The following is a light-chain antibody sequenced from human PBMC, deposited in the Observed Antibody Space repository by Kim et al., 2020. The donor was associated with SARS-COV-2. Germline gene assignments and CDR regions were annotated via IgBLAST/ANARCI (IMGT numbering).Light chain of an antibody. Sequence: SRSPGQTASITCSGDKLGDKYACWYQQKPGQSPVLVIYQDSKRPSGIPERFSGSNSGNTATLTISGTQAMDEADYYCQAWDSSTAVFGGGTKLTVL. CDR3: QAWDSSTAV. CDR1: KLGDKY. CDR2: QDS. J-gene: IGLJ3*02. V-gene: IGLV3-1*01.